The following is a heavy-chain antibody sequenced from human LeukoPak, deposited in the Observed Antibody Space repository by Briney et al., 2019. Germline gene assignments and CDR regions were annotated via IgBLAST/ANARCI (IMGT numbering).Heavy chain of an antibody. Sequence: GGSLRLSCAASGFTFNKYGMHWVRQAPGKGLEWVAFTRYDGSNKFYADSVKGRFTISRDNSKNTLYLQMNSLRAEDTAVYYCANVSSSWDNDGFDIWGQGTMVAVS. D-gene: IGHD6-13*01. CDR3: ANVSSSWDNDGFDI. CDR1: GFTFNKYG. CDR2: TRYDGSNK. J-gene: IGHJ3*02. V-gene: IGHV3-30*02.